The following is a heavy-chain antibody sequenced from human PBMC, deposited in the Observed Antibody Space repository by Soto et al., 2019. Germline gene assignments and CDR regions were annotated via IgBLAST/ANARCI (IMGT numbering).Heavy chain of an antibody. CDR3: ARDLPTNGDGMDV. D-gene: IGHD2-8*01. J-gene: IGHJ6*02. CDR2: INSDGSSA. Sequence: GGSLRLSCAASGFTFSSYWMHWVRQAPGKGLVWVSRINSDGSSATYADSVKGRFTVSRDNAKNTLYLQMNSLRAEDTAVYYCARDLPTNGDGMDVWGQGTTVTVSS. CDR1: GFTFSSYW. V-gene: IGHV3-74*01.